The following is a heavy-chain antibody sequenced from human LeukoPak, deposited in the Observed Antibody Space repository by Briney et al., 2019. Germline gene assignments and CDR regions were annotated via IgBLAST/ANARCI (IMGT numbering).Heavy chain of an antibody. J-gene: IGHJ4*02. CDR2: ISYDGSRK. CDR3: ARDTSLNSSGWYGGEDY. CDR1: GFTFSSYG. D-gene: IGHD6-19*01. V-gene: IGHV3-30*03. Sequence: GGSLRLSCAASGFTFSSYGMHWVRQAPGKGPEWVALISYDGSRKYYADSVKGRFTISRDNSKDTLYLQMNSLRAEDTAVYYCARDTSLNSSGWYGGEDYWGQGTLVTVSS.